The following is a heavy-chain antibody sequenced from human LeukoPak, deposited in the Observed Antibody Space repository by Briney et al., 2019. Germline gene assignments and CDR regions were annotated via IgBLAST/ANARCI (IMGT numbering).Heavy chain of an antibody. D-gene: IGHD6-19*01. CDR3: ASHSSGWFAFDY. J-gene: IGHJ4*02. CDR2: MYTTGNT. V-gene: IGHV4-4*07. CDR1: GGSISSNS. Sequence: SETLSLTCVVSGGSISSNSWSWIRQPAGKGLQWIGRMYTTGNTNDNPSLKSRVTISVDTSKNQFSLKLSSVTAADTAVYYCASHSSGWFAFDYWGQGTLVTVSS.